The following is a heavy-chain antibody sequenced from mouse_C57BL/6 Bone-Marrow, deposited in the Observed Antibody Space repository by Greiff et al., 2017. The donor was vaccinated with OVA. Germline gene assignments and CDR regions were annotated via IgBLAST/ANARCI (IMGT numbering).Heavy chain of an antibody. CDR3: ARGRWLLRGNYFDY. D-gene: IGHD2-3*01. CDR2: IDPSDSYT. CDR1: GYTFTSYW. V-gene: IGHV1-69*01. J-gene: IGHJ2*01. Sequence: QVQLQQPGAELVMPGASVKLSCKASGYTFTSYWMHWVKQRPGQGLEWIGEIDPSDSYTNYNQKFKGKSTLTVDKSSSTAYMQLSSLTYEDSAVYYCARGRWLLRGNYFDYWGQGTTLTVSS.